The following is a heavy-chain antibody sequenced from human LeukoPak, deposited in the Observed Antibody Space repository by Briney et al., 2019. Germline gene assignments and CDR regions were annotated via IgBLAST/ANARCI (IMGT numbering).Heavy chain of an antibody. CDR1: GFTFSNYW. Sequence: PGGSLRLSCAASGFTFSNYWMHWVRQAPGKGLVRVSRINSEGSSIIYADSVKGRFTISRDNAKNTLYLQMNSLRVEDTAVYYCARGGSPPEALGDAFDIWGQGTMVTVSS. J-gene: IGHJ3*02. CDR2: INSEGSSI. CDR3: ARGGSPPEALGDAFDI. V-gene: IGHV3-74*01. D-gene: IGHD1-26*01.